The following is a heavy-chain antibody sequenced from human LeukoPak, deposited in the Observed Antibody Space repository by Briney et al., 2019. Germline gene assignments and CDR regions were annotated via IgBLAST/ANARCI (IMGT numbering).Heavy chain of an antibody. CDR2: INPNSGGT. D-gene: IGHD7-27*01. V-gene: IGHV1-2*02. Sequence: ASVKVSCKASGYTFTGYYMHWVRQAPGQGLEWMGWINPNSGGTNYAQKFQGRVTMTRDTSISTAYMELSRLRSDDTAVYYCARDPTGDMPAFDLWGQGTMLTVSS. CDR3: ARDPTGDMPAFDL. CDR1: GYTFTGYY. J-gene: IGHJ3*01.